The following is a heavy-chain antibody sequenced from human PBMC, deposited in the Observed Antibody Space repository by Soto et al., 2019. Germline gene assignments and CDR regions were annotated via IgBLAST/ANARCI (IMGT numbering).Heavy chain of an antibody. J-gene: IGHJ4*02. CDR1: GFTFSSYA. CDR3: ARAYEGDYFDY. V-gene: IGHV3-23*01. CDR2: ISGSGDST. Sequence: GGSLRLSCAASGFTFSSYAMNWVRQAPGKGLEWVSVISGSGDSTYYADSVKGRFTISRDNSKNTLYLQMNSLRAEDTAVYYCARAYEGDYFDYWGQRTLVTV. D-gene: IGHD3-16*01.